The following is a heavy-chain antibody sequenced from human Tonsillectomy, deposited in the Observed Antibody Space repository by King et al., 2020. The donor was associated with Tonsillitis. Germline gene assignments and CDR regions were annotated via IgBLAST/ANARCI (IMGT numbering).Heavy chain of an antibody. V-gene: IGHV1-69*01. D-gene: IGHD6-19*01. CDR3: ARNTSGWYYFDY. J-gene: IGHJ4*02. CDR2: IVPIFDTL. CDR1: GGTFSSFA. Sequence: QLVQSGAEVKKPGSSVKVSCKASGGTFSSFAVSWVRQAPGQGLEWMGGIVPIFDTLHYAQKFQGRVTIFADESTTTAYMELSSLTSEDTAVYYCARNTSGWYYFDYWGQGTLVTVSS.